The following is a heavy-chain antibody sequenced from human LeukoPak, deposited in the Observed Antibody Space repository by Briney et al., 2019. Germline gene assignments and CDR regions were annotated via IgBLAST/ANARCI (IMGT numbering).Heavy chain of an antibody. D-gene: IGHD3-3*01. CDR3: ARVQLRFSPFDP. J-gene: IGHJ5*02. Sequence: ASVKVSCKASGYTFTSYGINWVRQAPGQGLEWMGWISAYNGNTNYAQKLQGRVTMTTDTSTSTAYMELRSLRSDDTAVYYCARVQLRFSPFDPWGQGTPVTVSS. CDR1: GYTFTSYG. V-gene: IGHV1-18*01. CDR2: ISAYNGNT.